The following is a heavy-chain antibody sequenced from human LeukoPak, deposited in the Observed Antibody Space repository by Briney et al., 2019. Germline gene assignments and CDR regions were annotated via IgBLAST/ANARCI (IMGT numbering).Heavy chain of an antibody. V-gene: IGHV4-4*07. CDR1: GGSISSYY. CDR2: IHTSGST. CDR3: ARALPLNWNLDY. Sequence: PSETLSLTCTVSGGSISSYYWSWIRQPAGKGLEWIGRIHTSGSTNYNPSLKSRVTMSVDTSENQFSLNLSSVTAADTAVYYCARALPLNWNLDYWGQGTLVTVSS. J-gene: IGHJ4*02. D-gene: IGHD1-20*01.